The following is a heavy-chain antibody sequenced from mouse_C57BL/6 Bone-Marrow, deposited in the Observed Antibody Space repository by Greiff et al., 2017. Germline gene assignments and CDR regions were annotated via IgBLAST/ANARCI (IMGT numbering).Heavy chain of an antibody. D-gene: IGHD1-1*01. J-gene: IGHJ3*01. CDR2: IDPENGDT. Sequence: QQRPEQGLEWIGWIDPENGDTEYASKFQGKATITADTSSNTAYLQLSSLTSEDTAVYYCTTDYGSSYPALVAYWGQGTLVTVSA. V-gene: IGHV14-4*01. CDR3: TTDYGSSYPALVAY.